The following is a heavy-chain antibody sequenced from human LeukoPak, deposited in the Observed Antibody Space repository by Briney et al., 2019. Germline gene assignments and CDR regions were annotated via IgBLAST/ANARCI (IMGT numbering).Heavy chain of an antibody. V-gene: IGHV3-74*01. CDR2: INSDGSST. D-gene: IGHD5-12*01. J-gene: IGHJ4*02. Sequence: PGGSLRLSCAASGLAFSSYWMHWVRQAPGKGLVWVSRINSDGSSTSYADSAKGRFTISRDNAKNTLYLQMNSLRAEDTAVYYCARDHSGYDFDYWGQGTLVTVSS. CDR3: ARDHSGYDFDY. CDR1: GLAFSSYW.